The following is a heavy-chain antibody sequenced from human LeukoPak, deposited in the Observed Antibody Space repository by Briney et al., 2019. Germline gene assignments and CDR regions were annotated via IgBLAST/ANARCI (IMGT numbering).Heavy chain of an antibody. Sequence: PSETLSLTCTVSGGSISRGGYYWSRIRRPPGKGLEWFGGYYYRGSTYCNPSLKSHVTISVDTSKNQFSLKLSSVTAADTAVYYCATYGAYCSSTSCYSTFDYWGQGTLVTVSS. CDR1: GGSISRGGYY. D-gene: IGHD2-2*01. V-gene: IGHV4-39*01. CDR3: ATYGAYCSSTSCYSTFDY. J-gene: IGHJ4*02. CDR2: YYYRGST.